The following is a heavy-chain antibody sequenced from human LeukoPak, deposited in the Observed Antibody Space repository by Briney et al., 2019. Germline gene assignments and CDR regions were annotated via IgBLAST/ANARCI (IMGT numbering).Heavy chain of an antibody. Sequence: ASVKVSCKASGGTFSSYAISWVRQAPGQGLEWMGRIIPIFGTANYAQKFQGRVTITTDESTSTAYMELSSLRSEDTAVYYCTRVRSSSWSYYFDYWGQGTLVTVSS. CDR2: IIPIFGTA. V-gene: IGHV1-69*05. CDR3: TRVRSSSWSYYFDY. CDR1: GGTFSSYA. J-gene: IGHJ4*02. D-gene: IGHD6-13*01.